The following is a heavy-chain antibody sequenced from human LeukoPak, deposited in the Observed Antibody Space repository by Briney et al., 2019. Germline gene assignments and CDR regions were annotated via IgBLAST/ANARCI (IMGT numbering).Heavy chain of an antibody. D-gene: IGHD6-13*01. Sequence: SVKVSCKASGGTFSSYTISWVRQAPGQGLEWVGRIIPILGIANYAQKFQGRVTITADKSTSTAYMELSSLRSEDTAVYDCAREGGSIYIAAAGYNWFDPWGQGTLVTVSS. CDR1: GGTFSSYT. V-gene: IGHV1-69*04. J-gene: IGHJ5*02. CDR2: IIPILGIA. CDR3: AREGGSIYIAAAGYNWFDP.